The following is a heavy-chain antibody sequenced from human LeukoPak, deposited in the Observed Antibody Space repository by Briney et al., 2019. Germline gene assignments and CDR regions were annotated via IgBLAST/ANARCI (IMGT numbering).Heavy chain of an antibody. V-gene: IGHV3-11*04. J-gene: IGHJ4*02. CDR2: ISSSGSTI. CDR3: ARGQQLVEYGLKEFDY. Sequence: LSLTCTVSGGSISSGSYYMSWIRQAPGKGLGWVSYISSSGSTIYYADSVKGRFTISRDNAKNSLYLQMNSLRAEDTAVYYCARGQQLVEYGLKEFDYWGQGTLVTVSS. D-gene: IGHD6-13*01. CDR1: GGSISSGSYY.